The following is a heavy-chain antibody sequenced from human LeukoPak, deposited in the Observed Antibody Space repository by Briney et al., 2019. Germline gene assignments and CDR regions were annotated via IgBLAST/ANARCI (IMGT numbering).Heavy chain of an antibody. Sequence: PGGSLRLSCAASGINIINYAMHWVRQAPGKGLEYVSAINSDGGRTYYANSVKDRFTITRDNSKNTLYLQMDRLGTEDMAVYYCAAYTLTTHCWGQGTLVTVSS. J-gene: IGHJ4*02. CDR1: GINIINYA. CDR2: INSDGGRT. V-gene: IGHV3-64*01. D-gene: IGHD1-1*01. CDR3: AAYTLTTHC.